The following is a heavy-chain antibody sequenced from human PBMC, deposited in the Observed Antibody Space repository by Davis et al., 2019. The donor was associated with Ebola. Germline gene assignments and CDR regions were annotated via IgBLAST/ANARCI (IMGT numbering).Heavy chain of an antibody. V-gene: IGHV3-43*02. J-gene: IGHJ6*02. CDR3: AKGGYSYGYHYFAMDV. CDR1: GFSFEDDA. CDR2: IGGDGSGT. D-gene: IGHD5-12*01. Sequence: GESLKTPCAAPGFSFEDDAMYWVRQGPGMGLEWISLIGGDGSGTYYADSVKGRFTISRDNSKKSLYLEMNSLRSEDTGLYYCAKGGYSYGYHYFAMDVWGQGTRVTVSS.